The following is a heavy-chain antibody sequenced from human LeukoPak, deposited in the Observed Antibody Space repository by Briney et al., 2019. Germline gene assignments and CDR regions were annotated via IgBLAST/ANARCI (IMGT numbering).Heavy chain of an antibody. J-gene: IGHJ4*02. CDR2: ISSSGRTT. V-gene: IGHV3-11*01. Sequence: GGSLRLSCAASGFTVSSNYMSWFRLAPGKGLEWISYISSSGRTTHYVASVKGRLTISRDNPKNSLYLQINSLRAEDTAVYYCARPLRSGYYLAFDYWGQGTRVTVSS. D-gene: IGHD3-22*01. CDR1: GFTVSSNY. CDR3: ARPLRSGYYLAFDY.